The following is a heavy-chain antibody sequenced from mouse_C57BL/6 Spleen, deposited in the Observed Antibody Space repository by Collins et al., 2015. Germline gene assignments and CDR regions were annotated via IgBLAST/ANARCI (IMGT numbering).Heavy chain of an antibody. CDR3: ARLGYYGWMDY. CDR2: INPDSSTI. V-gene: IGHV4-1*01. Sequence: EVKLLQSGGGLVQPGGSLKLSCAASGIDFSRYWMSWGRRAPGKGLEWIGEINPDSSTINYAPSLKDKFIISRDNAKNTLYLQMSKVRSEDTALYYCARLGYYGWMDYWGQGTSVTVSS. CDR1: GIDFSRYW. D-gene: IGHD1-1*01. J-gene: IGHJ4*01.